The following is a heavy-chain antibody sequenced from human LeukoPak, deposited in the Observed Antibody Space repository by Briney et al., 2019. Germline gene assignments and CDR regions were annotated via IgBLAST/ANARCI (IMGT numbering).Heavy chain of an antibody. V-gene: IGHV4-4*07. D-gene: IGHD3-3*01. CDR3: ARETRGFWSGYPETNFDY. CDR2: IYTSGST. Sequence: KASETLSLTCTVSGGSISSYYWSWIRQPAGKGPEWIGRIYTSGSTNYNPSLKSRVTMSVDTSKNQFSLKLSSVTAADTAVYYCARETRGFWSGYPETNFDYWGQGTLVTVSS. J-gene: IGHJ4*02. CDR1: GGSISSYY.